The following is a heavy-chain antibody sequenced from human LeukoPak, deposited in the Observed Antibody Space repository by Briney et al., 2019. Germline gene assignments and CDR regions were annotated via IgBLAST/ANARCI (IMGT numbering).Heavy chain of an antibody. D-gene: IGHD4-17*01. CDR2: IYHSGST. CDR1: GGSVSSYY. J-gene: IGHJ2*01. Sequence: PSETLSLTCSVSGGSVSSYYWNWIRQPPGKGLEWIGYIYHSGSTYYNPSLKSRVTISVDRSKNQFSLKLSSVTAADTAVYYCARVGYGDYEYFDLWGRGTLVTVSS. V-gene: IGHV4-59*02. CDR3: ARVGYGDYEYFDL.